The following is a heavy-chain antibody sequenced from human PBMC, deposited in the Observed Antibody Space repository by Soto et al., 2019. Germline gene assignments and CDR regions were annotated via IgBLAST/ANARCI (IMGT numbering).Heavy chain of an antibody. D-gene: IGHD3-16*01. J-gene: IGHJ2*01. Sequence: QVQLVQSGAEVKKPGSSVKVSCKASGGTFSSYAISWVRQAPGQGLDWMRGIISIFGTANYAQKFQGIVTINANKSTAAASNDLSGLKSGDTAAHCIARLWADDEYVCGYCDRGGRGTL. CDR3: ARLWADDEYVCGYCDR. V-gene: IGHV1-69*06. CDR2: IISIFGTA. CDR1: GGTFSSYA.